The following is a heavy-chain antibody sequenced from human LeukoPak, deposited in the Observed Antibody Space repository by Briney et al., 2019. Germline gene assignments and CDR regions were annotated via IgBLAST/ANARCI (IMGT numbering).Heavy chain of an antibody. CDR3: ARAPDRSGSYYGGFDI. V-gene: IGHV3-53*01. J-gene: IGHJ3*02. Sequence: QPGGSLGLSCAASGFTVSSSYMNWVRQAPGKGLEWVSVIYSGGSTYYADSVKGRFTISRDNSKNTLYLQTNSLRAEDTAVYYCARAPDRSGSYYGGFDIWGQGTMVTVSS. D-gene: IGHD3-10*01. CDR2: IYSGGST. CDR1: GFTVSSSY.